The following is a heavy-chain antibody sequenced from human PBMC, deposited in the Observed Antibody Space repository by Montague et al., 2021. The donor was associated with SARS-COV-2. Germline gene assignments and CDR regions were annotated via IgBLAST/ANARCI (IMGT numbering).Heavy chain of an antibody. Sequence: SETLSLTCSVSGGSISSYYCCWIRQSPGKGLEWIGYIFHSGITDXNPSLKSRVTISVDMSKNQFSLQLNSVTAADSAVYYCARTEYNWNDWFDPWGQGTLVTVSS. V-gene: IGHV4-59*13. CDR3: ARTEYNWNDWFDP. J-gene: IGHJ5*02. D-gene: IGHD1-20*01. CDR2: IFHSGIT. CDR1: GGSISSYY.